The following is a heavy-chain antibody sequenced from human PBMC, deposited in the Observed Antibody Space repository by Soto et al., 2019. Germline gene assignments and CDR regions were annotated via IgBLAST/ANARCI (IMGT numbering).Heavy chain of an antibody. CDR3: ARVGDYYDHYYYYGMGV. CDR2: ISSSSSYI. J-gene: IGHJ6*02. Sequence: EVQLVESGGGLVKPGGSLRLSCAASGFTFSSYSMNWVRQAPGKGLEWVSSISSSSSYIYYADSVKGRFTISRDNAXTXPYMEMSSLRAEDTAVYYCARVGDYYDHYYYYGMGVWGQGTTVTVSS. CDR1: GFTFSSYS. V-gene: IGHV3-21*01. D-gene: IGHD3-22*01.